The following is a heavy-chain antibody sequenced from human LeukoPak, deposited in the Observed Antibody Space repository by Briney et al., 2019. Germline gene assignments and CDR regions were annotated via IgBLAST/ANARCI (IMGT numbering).Heavy chain of an antibody. D-gene: IGHD3-10*01. CDR1: GGSFSGYY. CDR3: AKSNGYGLVDI. V-gene: IGHV4-34*01. J-gene: IGHJ3*02. Sequence: SETLSLTCAVYGGSFSGYYWSWIRQPPGKGMEWIGEINHSGSTNYNPSLKSRVTISVDTSKNQFSLKLSSVTAADTAVYYCAKSNGYGLVDIWGQGTMVTVSS. CDR2: INHSGST.